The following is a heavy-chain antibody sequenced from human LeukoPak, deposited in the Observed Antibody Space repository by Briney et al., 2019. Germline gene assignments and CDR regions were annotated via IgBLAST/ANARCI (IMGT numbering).Heavy chain of an antibody. CDR2: IDYSGRP. CDR3: ARIQNYDFWSGYWRGAYYYYYMDV. CDR1: GGSISSYY. D-gene: IGHD3-3*01. Sequence: PSETLSLTCTVSGGSISSYYWSWIRQPPGKGLEWIAYIDYSGRPNYNPSFKSRVTISVDTSKNQFSLKLSSVTAADTAVDYCARIQNYDFWSGYWRGAYYYYYMDVWGKGTTVTVSS. J-gene: IGHJ6*03. V-gene: IGHV4-59*01.